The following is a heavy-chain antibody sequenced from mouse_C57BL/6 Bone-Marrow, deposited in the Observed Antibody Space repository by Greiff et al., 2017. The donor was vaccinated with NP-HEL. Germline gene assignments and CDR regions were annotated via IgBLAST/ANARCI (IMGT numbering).Heavy chain of an antibody. CDR3: ARDPYSNWYFDV. CDR2: ISYSGST. CDR1: GYSITSGYD. Sequence: DVQLQESGPGMVKPSQSLSLTCTVTGYSITSGYDWHWIRHFPGNKLEWMGYISYSGSTNYNPSLKSRISITHDTSKNHFFLKLNSVTTEDTATYYCARDPYSNWYFDVWGTGTTVTVSS. V-gene: IGHV3-1*01. D-gene: IGHD2-5*01. J-gene: IGHJ1*03.